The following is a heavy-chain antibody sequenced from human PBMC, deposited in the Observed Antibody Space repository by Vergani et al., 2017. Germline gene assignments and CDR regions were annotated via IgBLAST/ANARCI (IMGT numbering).Heavy chain of an antibody. Sequence: QVQLVQSGAEVKKPGASVKVSCKASGYTFTGYYMHWVRQAPGQGLEWMGWINPNSGGTNYAQRFQGRVVMTRDTSISTAYLEVNSLSSEDTAVYYCARGHMVRGVYRWFDPWGQGTLVTVSS. D-gene: IGHD3-10*01. J-gene: IGHJ5*02. CDR1: GYTFTGYY. CDR3: ARGHMVRGVYRWFDP. CDR2: INPNSGGT. V-gene: IGHV1-2*02.